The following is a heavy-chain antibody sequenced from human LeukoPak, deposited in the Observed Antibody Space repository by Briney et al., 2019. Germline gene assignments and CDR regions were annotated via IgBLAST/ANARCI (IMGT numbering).Heavy chain of an antibody. CDR3: AREQRTTWDYYYMDV. Sequence: PGGSLRLSCAASGFTFSDYYMSWIRQAPGKGLEWVSYISSSGSTIYYADSVKGRFTISRDNAKNSLYLQMNSLRAEDTAVYYSAREQRTTWDYYYMDVWGKGTTVTVSS. D-gene: IGHD1-7*01. J-gene: IGHJ6*03. CDR1: GFTFSDYY. V-gene: IGHV3-11*04. CDR2: ISSSGSTI.